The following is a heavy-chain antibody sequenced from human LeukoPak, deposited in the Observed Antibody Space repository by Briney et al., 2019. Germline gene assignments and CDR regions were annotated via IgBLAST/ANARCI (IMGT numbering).Heavy chain of an antibody. D-gene: IGHD2-2*01. Sequence: GESLKISCKGSGYSFTSYWISWVRQMPGKGLEWMGRIDPSDSYTNYSPSFQGHVTISADKSISTAYLQWSSLKASDTAMYYCARESKTVVVPAASWYYYYGMDVWGQGTTVTVSS. CDR2: IDPSDSYT. V-gene: IGHV5-10-1*01. CDR3: ARESKTVVVPAASWYYYYGMDV. J-gene: IGHJ6*02. CDR1: GYSFTSYW.